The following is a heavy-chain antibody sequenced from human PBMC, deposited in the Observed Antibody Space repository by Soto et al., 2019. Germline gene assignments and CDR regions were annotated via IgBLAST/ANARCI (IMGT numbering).Heavy chain of an antibody. CDR1: GFTFSSYA. V-gene: IGHV3-23*01. CDR3: AKTSPPLGGGVLRFDP. J-gene: IGHJ5*02. Sequence: PGGSLRLSCAASGFTFSSYAMSWVRQAPGKGLEWVSAISGSGGSTYYADSVKGRFTISRDNSKNTLYLQMNSLRAEDTAVYYCAKTSPPLGGGVLRFDPWGQGTLVTVSS. CDR2: ISGSGGST. D-gene: IGHD3-16*01.